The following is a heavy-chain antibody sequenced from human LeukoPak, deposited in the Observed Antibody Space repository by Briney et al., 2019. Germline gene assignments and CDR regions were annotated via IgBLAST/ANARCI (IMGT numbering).Heavy chain of an antibody. Sequence: GGSLRLSYAASGFTFSSYAMHWVRQAPGKGLEWVAVISYDGSNKYYADSVKGRFTISRDNSKNTLYLQMNSLRAEDTAVYYCARDAAAAALGYFDYWGQGTLVTVSS. CDR3: ARDAAAAALGYFDY. J-gene: IGHJ4*02. V-gene: IGHV3-30-3*01. CDR1: GFTFSSYA. D-gene: IGHD6-13*01. CDR2: ISYDGSNK.